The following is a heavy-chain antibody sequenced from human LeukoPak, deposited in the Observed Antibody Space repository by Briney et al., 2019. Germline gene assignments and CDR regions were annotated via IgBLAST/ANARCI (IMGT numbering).Heavy chain of an antibody. CDR2: IYYSGST. D-gene: IGHD3-9*01. CDR3: ARGRRFVKDILTGYYRRRGYNWFDP. V-gene: IGHV4-61*01. Sequence: SETLSLTCTVSGGSISSSSYYWSWIRQPPGKGLEWIGYIYYSGSTNYNPSLKSRVTISVDTSKNQFSLKLSSVTAADTAVYYCARGRRFVKDILTGYYRRRGYNWFDPWGQGTLVTVSS. J-gene: IGHJ5*02. CDR1: GGSISSSSYY.